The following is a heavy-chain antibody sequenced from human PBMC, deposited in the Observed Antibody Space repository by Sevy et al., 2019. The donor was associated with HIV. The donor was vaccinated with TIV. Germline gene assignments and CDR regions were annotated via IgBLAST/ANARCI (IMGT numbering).Heavy chain of an antibody. J-gene: IGHJ4*02. Sequence: GGSLRLSCAASGFTFSNAWMSWVRQAPGKGLEWVGRIKSKTDGGTTDYAAPVKGRFTISRDDSKNTLYLQMNSLKTEDTAVYYSTTDPRATVTTSQHDYWGQGTLVTVSS. D-gene: IGHD4-17*01. V-gene: IGHV3-15*01. CDR1: GFTFSNAW. CDR2: IKSKTDGGTT. CDR3: TTDPRATVTTSQHDY.